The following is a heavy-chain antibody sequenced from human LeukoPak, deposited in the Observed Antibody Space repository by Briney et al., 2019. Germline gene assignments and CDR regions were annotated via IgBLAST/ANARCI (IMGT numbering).Heavy chain of an antibody. J-gene: IGHJ5*02. CDR3: ASPTESGWYAPFDP. V-gene: IGHV4-39*01. CDR1: GGSISSSSYY. CDR2: VYYSGST. D-gene: IGHD6-19*01. Sequence: SETLSLTCTVPGGSISSSSYYWGWIRQPPGKGLEWIGGVYYSGSTYYNPSPKSRATISVDTSKNQFSLQLSSVTAADTAVYYCASPTESGWYAPFDPWGEGTLVTVSS.